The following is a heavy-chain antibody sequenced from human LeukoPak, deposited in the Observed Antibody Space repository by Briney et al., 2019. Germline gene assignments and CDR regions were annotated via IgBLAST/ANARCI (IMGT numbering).Heavy chain of an antibody. J-gene: IGHJ1*01. CDR1: AYTFTVYY. V-gene: IGHV1-2*02. D-gene: IGHD6-19*01. Sequence: GASVKVSCKASAYTFTVYYMHWVRQAPGQGLGWMGWINPNSGGTNYAQKFQGRVTMTRDTSISTAYMELSRLSSDDTAVYYCARAISSGWFAEYFQHWGQGTLVTVSS. CDR3: ARAISSGWFAEYFQH. CDR2: INPNSGGT.